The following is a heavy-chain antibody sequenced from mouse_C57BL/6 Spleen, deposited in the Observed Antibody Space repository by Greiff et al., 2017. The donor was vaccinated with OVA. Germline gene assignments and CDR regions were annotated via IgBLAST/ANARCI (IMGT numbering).Heavy chain of an antibody. CDR3: ALTDRTWFAY. Sequence: QVQLQQPGAELVMPGASVKLSCKASGYTFTSYWMHWVKQRPGQGLEWIGEIDPSDSYTNYNQKFNGKSTLTVDKSSSTAYMQLSSLTSEDAAVYYCALTDRTWFAYWGQGTLVTVSA. CDR1: GYTFTSYW. D-gene: IGHD4-1*01. V-gene: IGHV1-69*01. J-gene: IGHJ3*01. CDR2: IDPSDSYT.